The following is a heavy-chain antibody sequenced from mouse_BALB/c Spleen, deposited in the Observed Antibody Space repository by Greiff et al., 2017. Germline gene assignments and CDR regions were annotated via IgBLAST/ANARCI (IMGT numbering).Heavy chain of an antibody. CDR2: ISSGGSYT. CDR3: ARPPAVDY. Sequence: EVMLVESGGDLVKPGGSLKLSCAASGFTFSSYGMSWVRQTPDKRLEWVATISSGGSYTYYPDSVKGRFTISRDNAKNTLYLQMSSLKSEDTAMYYCARPPAVDYWGQGTSVTVSS. CDR1: GFTFSSYG. V-gene: IGHV5-6*01. J-gene: IGHJ4*01.